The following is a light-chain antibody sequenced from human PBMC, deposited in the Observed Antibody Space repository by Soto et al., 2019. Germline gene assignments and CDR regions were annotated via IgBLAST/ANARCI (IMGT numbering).Light chain of an antibody. V-gene: IGKV3-11*01. CDR2: DAS. Sequence: EIVLTQSPATLSLSPGERATLSCRASQSVSSYLAWYQQKPGQAPRLLIYDASNGATGIPARFSGSGSGTDFTLTISSLEXEDFAVYYCQQRSNWHPTFGQGTRLEIK. CDR3: QQRSNWHPT. CDR1: QSVSSY. J-gene: IGKJ5*01.